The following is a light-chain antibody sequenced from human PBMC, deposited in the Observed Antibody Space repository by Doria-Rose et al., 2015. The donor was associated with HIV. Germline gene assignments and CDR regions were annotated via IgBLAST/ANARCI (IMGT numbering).Light chain of an antibody. CDR3: YQYGTSWT. CDR2: DGS. CDR1: QSFSSTY. Sequence: TQSPGTLSLSPGERATLSCRASQSFSSTYLAWYQQKPGQAPSLLIYDGSTRATGTPDRFSASGSGTDFTLTVNRLEPEDFALYYCYQYGTSWTFGQGTKVEI. J-gene: IGKJ1*01. V-gene: IGKV3-20*01.